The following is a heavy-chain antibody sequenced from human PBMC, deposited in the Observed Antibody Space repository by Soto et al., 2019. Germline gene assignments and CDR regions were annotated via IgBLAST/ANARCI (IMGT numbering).Heavy chain of an antibody. Sequence: SETLSLTCAVSGGSISSGGYSWSWIRQPPGKGLEWIGYIYYSGSTNYNPSLKSRVTISVDTSKNQFSLKLSSVTAADTAVYYCASSGPSSTAAQPPLYYYYGMDVWGQGTTVTVSS. J-gene: IGHJ6*02. CDR2: IYYSGST. D-gene: IGHD6-13*01. V-gene: IGHV4-61*08. CDR3: ASSGPSSTAAQPPLYYYYGMDV. CDR1: GGSISSGGYS.